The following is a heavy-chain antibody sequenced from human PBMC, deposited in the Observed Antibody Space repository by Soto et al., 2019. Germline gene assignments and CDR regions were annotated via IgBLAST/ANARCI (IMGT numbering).Heavy chain of an antibody. V-gene: IGHV2-5*02. J-gene: IGHJ4*02. D-gene: IGHD1-26*01. Sequence: QITLKESGPTLVKPTQTLTLTCTFSGFSLSTNGVGVGWIRQPPGKALEWLALIYWDGDKRYSPSLKSRLTITKDTSKTQVVLTITNMDPVDKATCYCAHRRGAYFFDFWGLGTLVTVSS. CDR3: AHRRGAYFFDF. CDR1: GFSLSTNGVG. CDR2: IYWDGDK.